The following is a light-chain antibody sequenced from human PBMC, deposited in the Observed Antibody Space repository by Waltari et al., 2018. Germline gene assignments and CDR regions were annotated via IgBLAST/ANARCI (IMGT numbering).Light chain of an antibody. J-gene: IGKJ4*01. CDR3: QQRSNWPALT. V-gene: IGKV3-11*01. CDR2: DAS. CDR1: QSVSSY. Sequence: EIVLTQSPATLSLSPGQRATIPCRASQSVSSYLASYQQKPGQAPRLLIYDASNRATGIPARFSGSGSGTDCTLTISRLEPEDFAVYYCQQRSNWPALTFGGGTKVEIK.